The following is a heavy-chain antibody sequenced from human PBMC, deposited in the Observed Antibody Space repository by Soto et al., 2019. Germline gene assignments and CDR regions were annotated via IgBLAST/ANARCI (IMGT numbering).Heavy chain of an antibody. CDR3: ARDSGIPGRVWYFDI. V-gene: IGHV1-2*02. J-gene: IGHJ2*01. CDR1: GYSFVNFF. Sequence: QVQLVQSGAEVKKPGASVRVSCKTYGYSFVNFFLHWVRQAPGQGPEWMGFVNPKRGGTEYAPKFQGRVTMTRDTSINTVYLDLSGLTSDDTAVYYCARDSGIPGRVWYFDIWGRGTLVTVSS. CDR2: VNPKRGGT.